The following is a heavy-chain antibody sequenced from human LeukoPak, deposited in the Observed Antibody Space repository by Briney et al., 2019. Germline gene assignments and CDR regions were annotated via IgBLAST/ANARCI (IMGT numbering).Heavy chain of an antibody. J-gene: IGHJ4*02. CDR3: ARSISTTGSPPHFDY. V-gene: IGHV2-70*11. CDR1: GDSFSSYY. CDR2: IDWDDDK. Sequence: TLSLTCTVSGDSFSSYYWSWIRQPPGKALEWLARIDWDDDKYYSTSLKTRLTISRDTSKNQVVLTMTNMDPVDTATYYCARSISTTGSPPHFDYWGQGTLVTVSS. D-gene: IGHD1-26*01.